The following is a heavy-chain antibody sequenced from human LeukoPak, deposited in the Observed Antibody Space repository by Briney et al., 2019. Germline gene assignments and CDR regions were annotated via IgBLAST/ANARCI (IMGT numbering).Heavy chain of an antibody. CDR2: ISGSGSGT. Sequence: GGSLRLSCAASGFTFSNYGMSWVRQAPGKGLEWVSGISGSGSGTYYADSVKGRFTISRDNSKNTLYLQMNSLRAEDTAVYYCAKDRAQPSPRYSSSSDYWGQGTLVTVSS. D-gene: IGHD6-13*01. V-gene: IGHV3-23*01. CDR1: GFTFSNYG. CDR3: AKDRAQPSPRYSSSSDY. J-gene: IGHJ4*02.